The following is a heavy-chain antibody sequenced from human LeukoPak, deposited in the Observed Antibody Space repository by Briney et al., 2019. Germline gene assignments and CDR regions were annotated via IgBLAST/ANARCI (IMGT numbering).Heavy chain of an antibody. Sequence: SETLSLTCALYGGSLGGYYWSWIRQPPGKGLEWIGEINHSGSTNYNPSLKSRVTISVDTSKNQFSLKLSSVTAADTAVYYCASLGNAGAMDVWGQGTTVTVSS. CDR1: GGSLGGYY. V-gene: IGHV4-34*01. CDR2: INHSGST. CDR3: ASLGNAGAMDV. J-gene: IGHJ6*02. D-gene: IGHD1-26*01.